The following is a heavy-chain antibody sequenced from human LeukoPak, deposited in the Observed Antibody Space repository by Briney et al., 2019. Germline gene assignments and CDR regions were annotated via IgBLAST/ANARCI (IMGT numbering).Heavy chain of an antibody. CDR3: ARDYYDSSGYYRGSLFDF. J-gene: IGHJ4*02. V-gene: IGHV3-23*01. CDR2: ISGSGGST. CDR1: GFTFSSYA. Sequence: PGGSLRLSCAASGFTFSSYAMSWVRQAPGKGLEWVSAISGSGGSTYYADSVKGRFTISRDNFKKTMYLQMNNLRAEDTAVYYCARDYYDSSGYYRGSLFDFWGQGTLVTVSS. D-gene: IGHD3-22*01.